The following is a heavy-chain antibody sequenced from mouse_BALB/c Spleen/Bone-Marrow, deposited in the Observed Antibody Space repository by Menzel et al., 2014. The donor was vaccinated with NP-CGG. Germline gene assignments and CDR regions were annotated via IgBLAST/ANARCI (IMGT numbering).Heavy chain of an antibody. CDR3: ARLGYYGGFAY. J-gene: IGHJ3*01. CDR1: GFDFSGFW. Sequence: EVKLVESGGGLVQPGRSLKIFCAASGFDFSGFWMGWVRLAPGKGLEWIGEINPDSSTINYTPSLKDRFIISRDNAKNTLYLQMSKVRSEDTALYYCARLGYYGGFAYWGQGTLVTVSA. V-gene: IGHV4-1*02. D-gene: IGHD2-3*01. CDR2: INPDSSTI.